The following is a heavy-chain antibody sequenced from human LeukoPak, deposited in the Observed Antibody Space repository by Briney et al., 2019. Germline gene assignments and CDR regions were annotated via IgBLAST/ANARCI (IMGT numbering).Heavy chain of an antibody. D-gene: IGHD6-13*01. V-gene: IGHV1-46*01. CDR2: INPSGGST. CDR1: GYTFTSYY. Sequence: GASVKVSCKASGYTFTSYYMHWVRQAPGQGLEWMGIINPSGGSTSYAQKFQGRVTMTRDTSTSTVYMELSSLRSEDTAVYYCARAYSSSWPYYYYGMDVWGQGTTVTVSS. J-gene: IGHJ6*02. CDR3: ARAYSSSWPYYYYGMDV.